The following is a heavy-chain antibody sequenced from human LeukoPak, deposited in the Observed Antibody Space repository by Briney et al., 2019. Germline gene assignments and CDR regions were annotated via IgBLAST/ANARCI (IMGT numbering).Heavy chain of an antibody. V-gene: IGHV3-30*02. J-gene: IGHJ4*02. CDR3: GKHDSSSAY. D-gene: IGHD6-19*01. CDR2: IRPDGSDK. CDR1: GFIFITYG. Sequence: GGSLRLSCAASGFIFITYGMHWVRQAPGKGLEWVALIRPDGSDKSYVDSVKGRFTISRDNSKNTLYLQMNSLRPEDTAVYYCGKHDSSSAYWGQGTLVTVSS.